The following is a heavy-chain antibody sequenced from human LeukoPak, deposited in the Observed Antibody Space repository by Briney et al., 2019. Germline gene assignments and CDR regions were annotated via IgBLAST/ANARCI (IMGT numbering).Heavy chain of an antibody. CDR2: ISSSGSTI. D-gene: IGHD2-2*01. Sequence: GGSLRLSCAASGFTFSSYEMNWVRQAPGKGLEWVSYISSSGSTIYYADSVKGRFTISRDNAKNSLYLQMNSLRAEDTAVYYCAGSLGYCSSTSCYTYNWFDPWGQGTLVTVSS. CDR3: AGSLGYCSSTSCYTYNWFDP. J-gene: IGHJ5*02. CDR1: GFTFSSYE. V-gene: IGHV3-48*03.